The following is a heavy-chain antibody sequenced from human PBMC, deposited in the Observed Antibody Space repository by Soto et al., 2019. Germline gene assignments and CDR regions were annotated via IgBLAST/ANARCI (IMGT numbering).Heavy chain of an antibody. CDR2: ISVTPGIT. D-gene: IGHD5-12*01. CDR1: GFTMSTYS. Sequence: EMQLLESGGGLVQPGGSLRLSCAASGFTMSTYSVTWVRQAPGKGLEWVSGISVTPGITFYADSVKGRFTISRDSSNNAVYLQMNSLRVEDTAMYFCSKWSGYGDLWGQGTLVTVSS. J-gene: IGHJ4*02. CDR3: SKWSGYGDL. V-gene: IGHV3-23*01.